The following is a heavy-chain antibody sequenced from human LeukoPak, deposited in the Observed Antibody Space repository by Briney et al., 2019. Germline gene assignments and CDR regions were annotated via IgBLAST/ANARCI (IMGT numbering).Heavy chain of an antibody. CDR2: IYYSGST. Sequence: SETLSLTCTVSGGSISIYYWSWIRQPPGKGLEWIGYIYYSGSTNYNPSLKSRVTISVDTSKNQFSLKLSSVTAADTAVYYCARYSIAAPDYWGQGTLVTVSS. V-gene: IGHV4-59*08. J-gene: IGHJ4*02. CDR3: ARYSIAAPDY. D-gene: IGHD6-6*01. CDR1: GGSISIYY.